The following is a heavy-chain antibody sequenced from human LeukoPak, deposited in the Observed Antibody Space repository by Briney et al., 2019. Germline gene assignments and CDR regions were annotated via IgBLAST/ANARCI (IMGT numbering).Heavy chain of an antibody. CDR1: GYRFTSYW. CDR2: IYPGDSDT. Sequence: GESLKISCKGSGYRFTSYWIGWVRQLPGKGLGWMGIIYPGDSDTRYSPSFQGQVTISADKSISTAYLQWSSLKASDTAMYYCARRQDIVLMVYAPGTFDIWGQGTMVTVSS. D-gene: IGHD2-8*01. J-gene: IGHJ3*02. V-gene: IGHV5-51*01. CDR3: ARRQDIVLMVYAPGTFDI.